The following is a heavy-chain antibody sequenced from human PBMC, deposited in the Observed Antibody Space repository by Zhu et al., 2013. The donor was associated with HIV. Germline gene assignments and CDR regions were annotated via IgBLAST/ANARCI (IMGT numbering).Heavy chain of an antibody. CDR2: MNPNSGNT. CDR3: ARVSWDDSSSSIGYYYYGMTS. CDR1: GYTFTSYD. J-gene: IGHJ6*04. D-gene: IGHD6-6*01. V-gene: IGHV1-8*01. Sequence: QVQLVQSGAEVKKPGASVKVSCKASGYTFTSYDINWVRQATGQGLEWMGWMNPNSGNTGYAQKFQGRVTMTRNTSISTAYMELSSLRSEDTAVYYCARVSWDDSSSSIGYYYYGMTSGPKDRRSPSPQ.